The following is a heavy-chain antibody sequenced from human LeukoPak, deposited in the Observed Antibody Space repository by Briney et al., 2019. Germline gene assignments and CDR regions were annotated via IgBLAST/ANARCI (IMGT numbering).Heavy chain of an antibody. V-gene: IGHV4-59*08. D-gene: IGHD3-22*01. CDR2: VFYTGNT. Sequence: SETLSLTCTISGASINSGSIGTYYWSWVRQPPGQGLEWIGYVFYTGNTNYNPSLKSRVIISSDTSKNQFSLKLSSVTAADTAVYYCARQRDSSGYLRSWGQGTLVTVSS. CDR3: ARQRDSSGYLRS. J-gene: IGHJ5*02. CDR1: GASINSGSIGTYY.